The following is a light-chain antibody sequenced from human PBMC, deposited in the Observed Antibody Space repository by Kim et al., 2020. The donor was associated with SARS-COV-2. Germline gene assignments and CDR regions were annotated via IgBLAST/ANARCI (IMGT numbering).Light chain of an antibody. V-gene: IGLV2-11*01. Sequence: GQSVTISCTGTSSDVGGYNYVSWYQQHPGQAPKLMIYDVSKRPSGVPDRFSGSKSGNTASLTISGLQAEDEADYYCCSYAGSYTYVFGTGTKVTVL. CDR1: SSDVGGYNY. J-gene: IGLJ1*01. CDR2: DVS. CDR3: CSYAGSYTYV.